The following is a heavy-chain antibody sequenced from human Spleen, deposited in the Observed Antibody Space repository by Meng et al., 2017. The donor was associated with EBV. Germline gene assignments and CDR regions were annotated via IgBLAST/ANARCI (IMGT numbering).Heavy chain of an antibody. CDR3: ARADYYDTSGNVDF. Sequence: LHLQESGPGLVKPSETLSLTCSVSGGSISSYTYYWGWIRQPPGKGLEWIGSIDYRENTYYNPSLKSRITISVDTPKNQFSLKLTSMTAADTAVYYCARADYYDTSGNVDFWGQGALVTVSS. CDR1: GGSISSYTYY. D-gene: IGHD3-22*01. V-gene: IGHV4-39*01. J-gene: IGHJ4*02. CDR2: IDYRENT.